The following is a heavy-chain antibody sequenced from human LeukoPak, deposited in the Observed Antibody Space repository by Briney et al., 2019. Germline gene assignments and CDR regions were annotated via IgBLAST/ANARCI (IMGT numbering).Heavy chain of an antibody. CDR3: ARVRGEGYKLYYYDYFMDV. V-gene: IGHV1-69*06. D-gene: IGHD5-24*01. J-gene: IGHJ6*03. Sequence: LVKVSCKASGGTFSSYAISWVRQAPGQGLEWMGGIIPISGTTNYAQRVRGRVTITGDKSTSTAYLELSGLRSEDTAVYYCARVRGEGYKLYYYDYFMDVWGIGTPVTVSS. CDR1: GGTFSSYA. CDR2: IIPISGTT.